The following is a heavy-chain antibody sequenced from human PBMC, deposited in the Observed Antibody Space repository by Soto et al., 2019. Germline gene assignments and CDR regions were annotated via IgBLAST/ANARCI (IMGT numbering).Heavy chain of an antibody. CDR2: IHNTGNT. V-gene: IGHV4-39*06. D-gene: IGHD5-18*01. CDR3: AHLPWKQLWPRAPVVY. CDR1: GGSIPRRTHY. J-gene: IGHJ4*02. Sequence: SETLSLTCAASGGSIPRRTHYWGWVRQPPGRGLELIGTIHNTGNTYYTPSLRSRVTITKDTSKNQLVLTMTNMDPVDTATYYCAHLPWKQLWPRAPVVYWGQGTPVTVSS.